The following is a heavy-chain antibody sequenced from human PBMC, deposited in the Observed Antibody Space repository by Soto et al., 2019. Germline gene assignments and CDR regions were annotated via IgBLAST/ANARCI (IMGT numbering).Heavy chain of an antibody. V-gene: IGHV3-30*18. CDR3: AKDHDDYGDFFAH. Sequence: QVHLVESGGGVVQPGRSLRLSCAVSGFTFSRYGMHWVRQAPGKGLEWVAIISYDGSNKYYADSVKGRFTISRDNFKNTLYLQMSSLRAEDTALYYCAKDHDDYGDFFAHWGQGTLVTVSP. J-gene: IGHJ4*02. D-gene: IGHD4-17*01. CDR2: ISYDGSNK. CDR1: GFTFSRYG.